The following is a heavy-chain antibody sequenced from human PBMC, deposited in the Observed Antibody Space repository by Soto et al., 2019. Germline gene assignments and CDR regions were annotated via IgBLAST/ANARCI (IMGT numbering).Heavy chain of an antibody. CDR2: ITDDGSNK. CDR3: AKAAYCSSTSCYRAYYYYCYMDV. D-gene: IGHD2-2*02. J-gene: IGHJ6*03. Sequence: QVQLEESAGGVVQPGRSLRLSCAASGFTFSSYGMHWVRQAPGKGLEWVAVITDDGSNKYYADSVKGRFTISRDNSKNTLYLQMNSLRAEDTAVYYCAKAAYCSSTSCYRAYYYYCYMDVWGKGTTVTVSS. CDR1: GFTFSSYG. V-gene: IGHV3-30*18.